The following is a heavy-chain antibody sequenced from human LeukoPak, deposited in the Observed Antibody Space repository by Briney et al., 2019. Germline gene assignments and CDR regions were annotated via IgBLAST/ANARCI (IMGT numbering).Heavy chain of an antibody. Sequence: PGRPLRLSCVASGFNFNSYPMHWVRQAPGKGLEWVGLISFDGSDKSYADSVEGRFTISRDNSKNTLYLQMNSLRAEDTAVYYCTKTAPAAIYWFDPWGQGTLVTVSS. D-gene: IGHD2-2*02. V-gene: IGHV3-30*04. J-gene: IGHJ5*02. CDR1: GFNFNSYP. CDR2: ISFDGSDK. CDR3: TKTAPAAIYWFDP.